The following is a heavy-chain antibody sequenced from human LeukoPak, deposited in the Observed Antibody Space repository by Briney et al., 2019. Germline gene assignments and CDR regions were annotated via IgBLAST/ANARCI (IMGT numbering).Heavy chain of an antibody. Sequence: ASETLSLTCTVSGGSISSSSYYWGWIRQPPGKGLEWIGSIYYSGSTYYNPSLKSRVTISVDTSKNQFSLKLSSVTAADTAVYYCARGRTYSGSPSNWFDPWGQGTLVTVSS. J-gene: IGHJ5*02. D-gene: IGHD3-10*01. CDR3: ARGRTYSGSPSNWFDP. CDR1: GGSISSSSYY. V-gene: IGHV4-39*07. CDR2: IYYSGST.